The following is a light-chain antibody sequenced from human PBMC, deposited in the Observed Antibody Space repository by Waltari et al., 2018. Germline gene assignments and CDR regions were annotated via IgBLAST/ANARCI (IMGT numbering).Light chain of an antibody. J-gene: IGKJ1*01. CDR2: KAS. V-gene: IGKV1-5*03. CDR3: QQYNSYSGT. Sequence: DIQMTQSPSTLSASVGDRVTITCRASQSIGSWLAWYQQKPGKAPKLLIYKASSLETGVPSRFSGSGSWTNFTLTLSSLQSDDFATYYCQQYNSYSGTFGQGTKVDIK. CDR1: QSIGSW.